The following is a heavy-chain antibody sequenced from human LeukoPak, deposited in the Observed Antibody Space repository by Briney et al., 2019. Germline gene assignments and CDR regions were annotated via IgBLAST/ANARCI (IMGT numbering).Heavy chain of an antibody. D-gene: IGHD6-6*01. CDR1: GGSISSNNW. CDR3: ARDVGARLPGY. Sequence: SGTLSLTCAVSGGSISSNNWWSWVRQPQGKGLEWIGEIYHSGNSNYNPSLKSRVTISVDKSKNQFSLKLSSVTAADTAVYYCARDVGARLPGYWGQGTLVTVSS. CDR2: IYHSGNS. V-gene: IGHV4-4*02. J-gene: IGHJ4*01.